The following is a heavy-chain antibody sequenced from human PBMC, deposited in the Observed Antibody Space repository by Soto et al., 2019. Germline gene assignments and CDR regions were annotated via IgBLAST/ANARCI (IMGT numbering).Heavy chain of an antibody. V-gene: IGHV3-64D*08. Sequence: GGSLRLSCSASGFTFSSYAMHWVRQAPGKGLEYVSAISSNGGSTYYADSVKGRFTISRDNSKNTLYLQMSSLRAEDTAVYYCVKYATISPLRTVAGPAGLDYWGQGTLVTVSS. D-gene: IGHD5-12*01. J-gene: IGHJ4*02. CDR3: VKYATISPLRTVAGPAGLDY. CDR2: ISSNGGST. CDR1: GFTFSSYA.